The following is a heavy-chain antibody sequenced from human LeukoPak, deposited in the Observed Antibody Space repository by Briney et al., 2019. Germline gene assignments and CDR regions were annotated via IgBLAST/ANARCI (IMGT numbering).Heavy chain of an antibody. CDR3: AKDPYSGSYFDF. J-gene: IGHJ4*02. V-gene: IGHV3-23*01. D-gene: IGHD1-26*01. CDR2: ISCSGGST. Sequence: GGSLRLSCVASGFTFSSYAMSWVRQAPGKGLEWVSAISCSGGSTYYADSVKGRLTISRDNTKNTLYLQMNRLRAEDTAVYYCAKDPYSGSYFDFWGQGTLVTVSS. CDR1: GFTFSSYA.